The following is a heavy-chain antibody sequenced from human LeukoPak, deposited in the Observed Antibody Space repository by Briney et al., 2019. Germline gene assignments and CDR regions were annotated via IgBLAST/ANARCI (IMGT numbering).Heavy chain of an antibody. D-gene: IGHD2/OR15-2a*01. J-gene: IGHJ6*02. V-gene: IGHV3-11*01. Sequence: PGGSLRLSCAASGFTSSDYYINWIRQAPGKGLEWLSYISGNGRFIEYADSVKGRFTISRDNAQNLLYLQMNSLRAEDTAIYYCARDLNTGMDVWGRGTTVTVSS. CDR1: GFTSSDYY. CDR2: ISGNGRFI. CDR3: ARDLNTGMDV.